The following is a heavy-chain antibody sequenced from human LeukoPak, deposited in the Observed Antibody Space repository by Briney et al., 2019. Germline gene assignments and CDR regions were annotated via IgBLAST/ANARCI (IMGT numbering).Heavy chain of an antibody. CDR2: INHSGST. Sequence: SSETLSLTCAVYGGSFSGYYWSWIRQPPGKGLEWIGEINHSGSTNYNPSLKSRVTISVDTSKNQFSLKLSSVTAADTAVYYCARDKVLRYFDWIHDKYFDYWGQGTLVTVSS. J-gene: IGHJ4*02. CDR3: ARDKVLRYFDWIHDKYFDY. CDR1: GGSFSGYY. D-gene: IGHD3-9*01. V-gene: IGHV4-34*01.